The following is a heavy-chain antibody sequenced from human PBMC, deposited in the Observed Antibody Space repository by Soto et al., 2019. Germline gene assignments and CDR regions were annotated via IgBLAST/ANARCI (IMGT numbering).Heavy chain of an antibody. D-gene: IGHD6-13*01. J-gene: IGHJ4*02. CDR1: GFTFSSYA. Sequence: PGGSLRLSCAASGFTFSSYAMSWVLQAPGKGLEWVSYISSSSSTIYYADSVKGRLTISRDNAKNSLYLQMNSLRGEDTAVYYCARDSSSSWYIDYWGQGTLVTVSS. V-gene: IGHV3-48*01. CDR3: ARDSSSSWYIDY. CDR2: ISSSSSTI.